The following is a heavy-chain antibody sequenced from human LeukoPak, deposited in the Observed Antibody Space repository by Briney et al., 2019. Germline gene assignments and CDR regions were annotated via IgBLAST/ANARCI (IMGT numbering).Heavy chain of an antibody. CDR1: GYSFTSYW. V-gene: IGHV5-51*01. D-gene: IGHD2-2*01. CDR2: IYPGDSDT. CDR3: ARSIVVDYYNMDV. J-gene: IGHJ6*04. Sequence: ESLKISCKGSGYSFTSYWIAWVRQMPGKGLEWMGIIYPGDSDTRYSPSFQGQVTMSADKSTSTAYLQWSSLRASDTAMYYCARSIVVDYYNMDVWGKGTTVTVSS.